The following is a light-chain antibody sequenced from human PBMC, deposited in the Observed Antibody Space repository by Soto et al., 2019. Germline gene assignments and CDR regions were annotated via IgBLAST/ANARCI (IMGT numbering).Light chain of an antibody. CDR1: SSDVGGYNY. V-gene: IGLV2-14*01. CDR2: EVS. Sequence: QSALTQAASVSGSPGQSITISCTGTSSDVGGYNYVSWYQQHPGKAPKLMIYEVSNRPSGVSNRFSGSKSGNTASLTISGLQAEDEADYYCSSFTSSNTWMFGGGTKLTVL. J-gene: IGLJ3*02. CDR3: SSFTSSNTWM.